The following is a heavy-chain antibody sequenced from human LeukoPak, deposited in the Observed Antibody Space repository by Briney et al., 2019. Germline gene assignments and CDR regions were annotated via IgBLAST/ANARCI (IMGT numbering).Heavy chain of an antibody. J-gene: IGHJ6*02. V-gene: IGHV4-59*01. Sequence: PSETLSLTCTVSGGSISSYYWSWIRQPPGKGLEWIGYIYYSGSTNYNPSLKSRVTISVDTSKNQFSLKLSSVTAADTAVYYCARESLGYCTNGVCYMSSLYGMDVWGQGTMVTVSS. CDR3: ARESLGYCTNGVCYMSSLYGMDV. CDR1: GGSISSYY. CDR2: IYYSGST. D-gene: IGHD2-8*01.